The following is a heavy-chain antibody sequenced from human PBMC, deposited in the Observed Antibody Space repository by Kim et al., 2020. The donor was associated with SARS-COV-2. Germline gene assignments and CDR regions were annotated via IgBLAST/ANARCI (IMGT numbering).Heavy chain of an antibody. D-gene: IGHD5-12*01. Sequence: SETLSLTCTVSGGSISSSSYYWGWIRQPPGKGLEWIGSIYYSGSTYYNPSLKSRVTISVDTSKNQFSLKLSSVTAADTAVYYCARKSILYSGYDLDYWGQGTLVTVSS. CDR1: GGSISSSSYY. V-gene: IGHV4-39*01. CDR3: ARKSILYSGYDLDY. CDR2: IYYSGST. J-gene: IGHJ4*02.